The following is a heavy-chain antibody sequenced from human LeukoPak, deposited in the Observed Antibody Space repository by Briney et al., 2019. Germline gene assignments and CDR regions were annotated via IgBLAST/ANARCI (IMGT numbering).Heavy chain of an antibody. Sequence: SETLSLTCAVYGGSFSGYYWSWIRQPPGKGLEWIGEINHSGSTNYNPSLKSRVTISVDTSKNQFSLKLSSVTAADTAVYYCARGVRGYGSGSYSPHYFDYWGQGTLVTVSS. CDR2: INHSGST. D-gene: IGHD3-10*01. V-gene: IGHV4-34*01. J-gene: IGHJ4*02. CDR3: ARGVRGYGSGSYSPHYFDY. CDR1: GGSFSGYY.